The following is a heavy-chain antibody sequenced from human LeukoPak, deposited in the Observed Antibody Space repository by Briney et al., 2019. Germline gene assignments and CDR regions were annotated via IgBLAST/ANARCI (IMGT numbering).Heavy chain of an antibody. D-gene: IGHD2-15*01. CDR3: ARGGGYCSGGSCYDDY. CDR1: GGSFSGYY. J-gene: IGHJ4*02. Sequence: SETLSLTCAVYGGSFSGYYWSWIRQPPGKGLEWIGEVNHSGSTNYNPSLKSRVTISVDMSKNQFSLKLSSVTAADTAVYYCARGGGYCSGGSCYDDYWGQGTLVTVSS. CDR2: VNHSGST. V-gene: IGHV4-34*01.